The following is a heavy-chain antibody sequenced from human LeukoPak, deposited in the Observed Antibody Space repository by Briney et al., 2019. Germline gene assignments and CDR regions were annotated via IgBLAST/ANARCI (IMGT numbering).Heavy chain of an antibody. CDR2: INPNSGGT. V-gene: IGHV1-2*02. CDR1: GYTFTGYY. D-gene: IGHD3-3*01. J-gene: IGHJ4*02. CDR3: ARKYYDFWSGYRRRDYYFDY. Sequence: ASVTVSCKASGYTFTGYYMHWVRQAPGQGLEWMGWINPNSGGTNYAQKFQGRVTMTRDTSISTTYMELSRLRSDDTAVYYCARKYYDFWSGYRRRDYYFDYWGQGTLVTVSS.